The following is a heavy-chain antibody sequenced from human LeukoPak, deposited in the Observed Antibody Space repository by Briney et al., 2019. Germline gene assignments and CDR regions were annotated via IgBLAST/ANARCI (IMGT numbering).Heavy chain of an antibody. Sequence: GGSLRLSCAASGFTFSSYWMSWVRQAPGKGLEWVANIKQDGSEKYYVDSVKGRFTISRDNAKNSLYLQMNSLRAEDTAVYYCVKDSVGQVLDYFDFWGQGTLVTVSS. J-gene: IGHJ4*02. CDR3: VKDSVGQVLDYFDF. V-gene: IGHV3-7*01. D-gene: IGHD2-15*01. CDR2: IKQDGSEK. CDR1: GFTFSSYW.